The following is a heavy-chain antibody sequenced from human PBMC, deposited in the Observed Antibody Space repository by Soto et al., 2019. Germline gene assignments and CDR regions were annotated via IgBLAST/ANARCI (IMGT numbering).Heavy chain of an antibody. CDR2: ISPYNGNT. J-gene: IGHJ3*02. V-gene: IGHV1-18*01. Sequence: QVQLVQSGAEVKKPGASVKVSCKASGYTFTSYDINWMRQAPGQGLAWMGWISPYNGNTDSAQKLQGRVTITTDTSTSTAYMELRSVRSDDTAAYYCARVRTNYYDSSGYRLGTFDIWGQGTMVTVSS. D-gene: IGHD3-22*01. CDR3: ARVRTNYYDSSGYRLGTFDI. CDR1: GYTFTSYD.